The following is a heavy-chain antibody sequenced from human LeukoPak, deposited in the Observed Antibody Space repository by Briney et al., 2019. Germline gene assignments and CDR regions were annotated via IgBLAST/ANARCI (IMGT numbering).Heavy chain of an antibody. V-gene: IGHV1-24*01. CDR1: GGTFSSYA. J-gene: IGHJ3*02. Sequence: GASVKVSCKASGGTFSSYAISWVRQAPGKGLEWMGGFDPEDGETIYAQKFQGRVTMTEDTSTDTAYMELSSLRSEDMAVYYCATPVLWFGEEAFDIWGQGTMVTVSS. CDR3: ATPVLWFGEEAFDI. D-gene: IGHD3-10*01. CDR2: FDPEDGET.